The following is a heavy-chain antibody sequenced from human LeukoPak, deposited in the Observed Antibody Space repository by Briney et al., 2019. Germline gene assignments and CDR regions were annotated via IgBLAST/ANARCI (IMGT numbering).Heavy chain of an antibody. CDR1: GFTFSTYG. CDR2: IWSDGSNK. D-gene: IGHD1-26*01. CDR3: ARGEDQWELRFDY. V-gene: IGHV3-33*01. Sequence: GGSLRLSCAASGFTFSTYGMHWVRQSPGKGLEWVAVIWSDGSNKFYADSVKGRFTISRDNSKNTLYLQMNSLRAEDTAVYYCARGEDQWELRFDYWGQGTLVTVSS. J-gene: IGHJ4*02.